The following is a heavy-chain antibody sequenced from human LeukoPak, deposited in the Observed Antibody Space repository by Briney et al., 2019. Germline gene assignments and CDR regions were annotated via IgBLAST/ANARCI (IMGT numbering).Heavy chain of an antibody. CDR2: ISSSSSYI. Sequence: GGSLRLSCAASGFTFSSYSMNWVRQAPGRGLEWVSSISSSSSYIYYADSVKGRLTISRDNAKNSLYLQMNSLRAEDTAAYYCARDSYYYGSGSYRRNWFDPWGQGTLVTVSS. V-gene: IGHV3-21*01. CDR3: ARDSYYYGSGSYRRNWFDP. CDR1: GFTFSSYS. D-gene: IGHD3-10*01. J-gene: IGHJ5*02.